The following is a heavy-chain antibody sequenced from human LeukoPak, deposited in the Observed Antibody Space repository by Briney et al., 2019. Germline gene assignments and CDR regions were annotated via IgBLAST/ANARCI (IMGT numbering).Heavy chain of an antibody. CDR3: AREGGIAAAGS. D-gene: IGHD6-13*01. Sequence: ASVKVSCKASGYTFTSYYMHWVRQAPGQGLEWMGIINPSGGSTSYAQKFQGRVTMTRDTSTSTVYMELSSLRSKDTAVYYCAREGGIAAAGSWGQGTLVTVSS. CDR2: INPSGGST. V-gene: IGHV1-46*01. CDR1: GYTFTSYY. J-gene: IGHJ4*02.